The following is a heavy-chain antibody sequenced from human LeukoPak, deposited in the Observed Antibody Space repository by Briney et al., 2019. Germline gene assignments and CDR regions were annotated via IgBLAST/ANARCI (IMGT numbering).Heavy chain of an antibody. CDR1: GFNFAHYS. CDR2: ISSSGATT. Sequence: GGSLRLSCAASGFNFAHYSMNWVRQAPGKGLEWVASISSSGATTYYPEALKGRFTISRDNAKNPLYLQMISLSPEDTAVYYCARDSRVRPSAFDIWGQGTLVTVSS. V-gene: IGHV3-21*01. J-gene: IGHJ4*02. CDR3: ARDSRVRPSAFDI. D-gene: IGHD2-15*01.